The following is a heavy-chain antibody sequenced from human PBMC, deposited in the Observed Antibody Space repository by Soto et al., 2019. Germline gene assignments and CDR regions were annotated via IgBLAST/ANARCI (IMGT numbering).Heavy chain of an antibody. J-gene: IGHJ4*02. CDR3: ARSTITIFGVVISFDY. Sequence: ASVKVSCKASGYTFTSYGISWVRQSPGQGLEWMGWISAYNGNTNYAQKLQGRVTMTTDTSTSTAYMELRSLRSDDTAVYYCARSTITIFGVVISFDYWGQGTLVTVSS. V-gene: IGHV1-18*01. CDR2: ISAYNGNT. CDR1: GYTFTSYG. D-gene: IGHD3-3*01.